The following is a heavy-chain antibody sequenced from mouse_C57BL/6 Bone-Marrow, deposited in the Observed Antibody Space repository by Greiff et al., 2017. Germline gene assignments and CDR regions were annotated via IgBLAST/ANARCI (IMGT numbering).Heavy chain of an antibody. V-gene: IGHV1-69*01. CDR3: AKSPDYDGRGWHGYFDG. Sequence: QVQLQQSGAELVMPGASVKLSCKASGSTFTSYWLHWVKQRPGQGLEWIGEIDPSDSYTNYNQKFKGKSTLTVDKSSSTAYMQLSSLTSEDSAVYNCAKSPDYDGRGWHGYFDGWGTGTTVTVSS. D-gene: IGHD1-1*01. CDR2: IDPSDSYT. CDR1: GSTFTSYW. J-gene: IGHJ1*03.